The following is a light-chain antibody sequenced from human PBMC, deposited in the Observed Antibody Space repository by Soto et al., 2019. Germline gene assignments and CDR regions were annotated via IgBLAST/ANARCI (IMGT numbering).Light chain of an antibody. J-gene: IGKJ5*01. CDR1: QSVSSN. Sequence: EIVLTQSPATLSLSPGEIYALSCRASQSVSSNLAWYQQKVGQAPRLLIYGASTRATGIPARFSGSGSGTDFTLTIGRLEPEDFAVYYCQQYVSAPITFGQGTRLEI. V-gene: IGKV3-20*01. CDR3: QQYVSAPIT. CDR2: GAS.